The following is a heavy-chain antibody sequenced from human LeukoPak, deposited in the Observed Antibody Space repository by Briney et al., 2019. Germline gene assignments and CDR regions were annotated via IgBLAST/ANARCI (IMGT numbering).Heavy chain of an antibody. D-gene: IGHD2-21*02. Sequence: SETLSLTCTVSGGSISSSSYYWGWIRQPPGKGLEWIGSIYYSGSTYYNPSLKSRVTISVDTSKNQFSLKLSSVTAADAAVYYCARAPRIVVVTQSGTFDIWGQGTMVTVSS. CDR2: IYYSGST. V-gene: IGHV4-39*07. J-gene: IGHJ3*02. CDR1: GGSISSSSYY. CDR3: ARAPRIVVVTQSGTFDI.